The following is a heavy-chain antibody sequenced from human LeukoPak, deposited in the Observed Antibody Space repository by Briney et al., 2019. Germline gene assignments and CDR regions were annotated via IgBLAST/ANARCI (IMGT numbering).Heavy chain of an antibody. J-gene: IGHJ4*02. CDR1: GYSFTSYW. CDR3: ARHRGDFNYYDSSGYYYSDY. CDR2: IYPGDSDT. V-gene: IGHV5-51*01. Sequence: PGESLKISCKGSGYSFTSYWIGWVRQMPGKGLEWMGSIYPGDSDTRYSPSFQGQVTISADKSISTAYLQWSSLKASDTAMYYCARHRGDFNYYDSSGYYYSDYWGQGTLVTVSS. D-gene: IGHD3-22*01.